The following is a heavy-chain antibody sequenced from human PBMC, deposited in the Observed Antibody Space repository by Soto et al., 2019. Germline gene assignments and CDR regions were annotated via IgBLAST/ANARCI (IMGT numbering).Heavy chain of an antibody. V-gene: IGHV1-69*13. Sequence: GASVKVSCKDSGVTFSSCAISWVRQSPGQGLEWMGGIIPIFGTANYAQKFQGRVTITADESTSTAYMELSSLRAEDTAVYYCARTNRILDAFDIWGQGTMVTVSS. CDR3: ARTNRILDAFDI. D-gene: IGHD2-15*01. J-gene: IGHJ3*02. CDR2: IIPIFGTA. CDR1: GVTFSSCA.